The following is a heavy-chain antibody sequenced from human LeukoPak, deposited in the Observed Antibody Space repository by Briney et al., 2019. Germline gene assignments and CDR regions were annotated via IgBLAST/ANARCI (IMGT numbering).Heavy chain of an antibody. CDR1: GFTFSSYG. CDR2: IRYDGSNK. J-gene: IGHJ6*03. Sequence: PGGSLRLSCAASGFTFSSYGMHWVRQAPGKGLEWVAFIRYDGSNKYYADSVKGRFTIFRDNSKNTLYLQMNSLRAEDTAVYYCAKDRWFGNGYYYYMDVGGKGTTVTISS. V-gene: IGHV3-30*02. CDR3: AKDRWFGNGYYYYMDV. D-gene: IGHD3-10*01.